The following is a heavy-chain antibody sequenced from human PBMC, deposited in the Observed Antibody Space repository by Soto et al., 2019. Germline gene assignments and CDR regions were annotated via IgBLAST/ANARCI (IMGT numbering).Heavy chain of an antibody. CDR2: ISGSGGST. CDR3: AKRYRRFLEWLPPSGGYGMDV. CDR1: GFTFSSYA. Sequence: GGSLRLSCAASGFTFSSYAMSWVRQAPGKGLEWVSAISGSGGSTYYADSVKGRFTISRDNSKNTLYLQMNSLRAEDTAVYYCAKRYRRFLEWLPPSGGYGMDVWGQGTTVTVSS. J-gene: IGHJ6*02. D-gene: IGHD3-3*01. V-gene: IGHV3-23*01.